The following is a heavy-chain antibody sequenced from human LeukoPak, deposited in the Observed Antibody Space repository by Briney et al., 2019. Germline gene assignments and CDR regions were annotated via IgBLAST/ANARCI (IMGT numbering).Heavy chain of an antibody. CDR1: GFTFDDYA. V-gene: IGHV3-9*01. CDR3: AKIPSKFRDDAFDI. CDR2: ISWNSGSI. D-gene: IGHD3-10*01. J-gene: IGHJ3*02. Sequence: GRSLRLSCAASGFTFDDYAMRWVRQAPGKGLEWVSGISWNSGSIGYADSVKGRFTISRDNAKNSLYLQMNSLRAEDTALYYCAKIPSKFRDDAFDIWGQGTMVTVSS.